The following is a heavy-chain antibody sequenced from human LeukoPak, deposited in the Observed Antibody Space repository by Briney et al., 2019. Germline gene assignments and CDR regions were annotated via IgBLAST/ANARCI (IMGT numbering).Heavy chain of an antibody. J-gene: IGHJ4*02. CDR1: GGSISSYY. V-gene: IGHV4-4*07. CDR2: IYTSGST. Sequence: PSETLSLTCTVSGGSISSYYWSWIRQPAGKGLEWIGRIYTSGSTNYNPSLKSRVTISVDTSKNQFSLKLSSVTAADTAVYYCARERGSRYSSSWYFDYWGQGTLVTVSS. CDR3: ARERGSRYSSSWYFDY. D-gene: IGHD6-13*01.